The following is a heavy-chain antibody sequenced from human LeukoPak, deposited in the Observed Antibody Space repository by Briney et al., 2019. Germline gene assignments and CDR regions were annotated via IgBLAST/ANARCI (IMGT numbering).Heavy chain of an antibody. D-gene: IGHD3-22*01. J-gene: IGHJ4*02. Sequence: ASVKVSCKASGYTFTSYDINWVRQATGQGLEWMGWMNPNSGNTGYAQKFQGRVTITRNTSISTAYMELSSLRSEDTAVYYCARGRNYYDSSGYYDFDYWGQGTLVTVSS. CDR2: MNPNSGNT. V-gene: IGHV1-8*01. CDR3: ARGRNYYDSSGYYDFDY. CDR1: GYTFTSYD.